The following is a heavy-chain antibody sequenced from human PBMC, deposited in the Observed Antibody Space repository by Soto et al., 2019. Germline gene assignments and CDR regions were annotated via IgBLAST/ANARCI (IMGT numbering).Heavy chain of an antibody. D-gene: IGHD5-12*01. V-gene: IGHV1-3*01. CDR2: INAGNGNT. CDR1: GYTFTSYA. J-gene: IGHJ5*02. CDR3: AREYVGYFHWFDP. Sequence: QVQRVQSGAEVKKPGASVKVSGKASGYTFTSYAMHWVRQAPGQRLEGMGRINAGNGNTKYSHKFQGRVTITRDTSASTAYTYLSSLRSDDTAVSYCAREYVGYFHWFDPWGQGTLVTVSS.